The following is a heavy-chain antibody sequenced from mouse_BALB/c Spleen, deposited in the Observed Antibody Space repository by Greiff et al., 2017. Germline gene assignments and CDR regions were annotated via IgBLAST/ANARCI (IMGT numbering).Heavy chain of an antibody. J-gene: IGHJ2*01. CDR3: ARDGNFDY. Sequence: EVKLMESGGGLVKPGGSLKLSCVASGFTFSSYAMSWVCQTPEKRLEWVATISSGGSYTYYPDSVKGRFTISRDSAKNTLYLQLSSLRSEDTAMYYCARDGNFDYWGQDTTLT. V-gene: IGHV5-9-3*01. CDR2: ISSGGSYT. CDR1: GFTFSSYA. D-gene: IGHD2-1*01.